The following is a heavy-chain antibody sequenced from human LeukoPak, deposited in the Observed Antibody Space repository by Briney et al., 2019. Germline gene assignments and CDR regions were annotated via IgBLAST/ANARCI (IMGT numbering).Heavy chain of an antibody. CDR1: GFTFSSYG. CDR2: ISYDGSNK. CDR3: ARLVGATAHEDY. V-gene: IGHV3-30*03. Sequence: GGSLRLSCAASGFTFSSYGMSWVRQAPGKGLEWVAVISYDGSNKYYADSVKDRFTISRDNSKNTLYLQMNSLRAEDTAVYYCARLVGATAHEDYWGQGTLVTVSS. D-gene: IGHD1-26*01. J-gene: IGHJ4*02.